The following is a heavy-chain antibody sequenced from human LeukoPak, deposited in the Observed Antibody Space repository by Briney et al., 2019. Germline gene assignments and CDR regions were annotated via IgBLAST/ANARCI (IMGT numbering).Heavy chain of an antibody. D-gene: IGHD4-17*01. Sequence: PSETLSLSCAVSGGSISTYYWSWIRQPPGKGLEWIGYIHTGGYIYTSGTTNCNPSLKSRVTISVDASKSQFFLKLSSVTAADTAVYYCARVDYGDTEAYYYYYMDVWGKGTTVTVSS. CDR2: YIHTGGYIYTSGTT. J-gene: IGHJ6*03. CDR1: GGSISTYY. CDR3: ARVDYGDTEAYYYYYMDV. V-gene: IGHV4-4*09.